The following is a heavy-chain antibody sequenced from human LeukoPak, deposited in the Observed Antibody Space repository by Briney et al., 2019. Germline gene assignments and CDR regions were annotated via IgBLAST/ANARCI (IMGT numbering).Heavy chain of an antibody. J-gene: IGHJ4*02. CDR3: ARHIQGGSFHH. V-gene: IGHV5-51*01. D-gene: IGHD1-26*01. CDR1: GCIFTSYW. CDR2: IYPGDSDT. Sequence: ESLKIPWRGSGCIFTSYWIGWVLQMPGKGLEWMGIIYPGDSDTRYSPSFQGQVTISADKSISTAYLQWSSLKASDTAMYYCARHIQGGSFHHWGQGPVLSVPS.